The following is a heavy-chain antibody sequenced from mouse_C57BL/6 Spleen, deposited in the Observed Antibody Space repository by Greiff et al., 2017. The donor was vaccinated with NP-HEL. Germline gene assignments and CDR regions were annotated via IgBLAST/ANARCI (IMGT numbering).Heavy chain of an antibody. CDR2: IYPGDGDT. D-gene: IGHD3-2*02. V-gene: IGHV1-82*01. CDR3: ARTDWTAQADY. Sequence: QVQLQQSGPELVKPGASVKISCKASGYAFSSSWMNWVKQRPGKGLEWIGRIYPGDGDTNYNGKFTGKATLTADKSSSTAYMQLSSLTSEDSAVYFCARTDWTAQADYWGQGTTLTVSS. CDR1: GYAFSSSW. J-gene: IGHJ2*01.